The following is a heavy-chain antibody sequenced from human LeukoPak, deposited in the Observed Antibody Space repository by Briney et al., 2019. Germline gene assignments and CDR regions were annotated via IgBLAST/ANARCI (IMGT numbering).Heavy chain of an antibody. J-gene: IGHJ5*02. Sequence: SETLSLTCAVYGGSFSGYYWSWIRQPPGKGLEWMGEINHSGSTNYNPSLKSRVTISVDTSKNQFSLKLSSVTAAATAVYYCARGCRTTVTTKKVWFDPWGQGTLVTVSS. D-gene: IGHD4-17*01. CDR2: INHSGST. CDR1: GGSFSGYY. CDR3: ARGCRTTVTTKKVWFDP. V-gene: IGHV4-34*01.